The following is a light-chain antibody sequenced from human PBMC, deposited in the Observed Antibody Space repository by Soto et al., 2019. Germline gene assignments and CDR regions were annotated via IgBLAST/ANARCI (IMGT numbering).Light chain of an antibody. V-gene: IGKV1-39*01. Sequence: DIHMTRSPYSLSASVGDRVTITCRPSQSITSYLNWYQQKPGKAPKLLIYAASSLQSGVPSRFSGSGSGTDFTLTISSLQPEDFAAYYCQQSYSTPRTFGQGTKV. CDR3: QQSYSTPRT. CDR2: AAS. CDR1: QSITSY. J-gene: IGKJ1*01.